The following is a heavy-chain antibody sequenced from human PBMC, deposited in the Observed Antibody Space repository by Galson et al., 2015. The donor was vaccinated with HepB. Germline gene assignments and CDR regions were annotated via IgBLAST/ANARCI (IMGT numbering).Heavy chain of an antibody. CDR3: AKTPLPYSSSWSEDFYYYYGMDV. CDR1: GFTFSAYG. D-gene: IGHD6-13*01. V-gene: IGHV3-30*18. Sequence: SLRLSCAASGFTFSAYGMHWVRQAPGKGLEWVAVISYDGRNKYYADSVKGRFTISRDTSKNTLYLQVNSLRVEDTAMYYCAKTPLPYSSSWSEDFYYYYGMDVWGQGTTVTVSS. CDR2: ISYDGRNK. J-gene: IGHJ6*02.